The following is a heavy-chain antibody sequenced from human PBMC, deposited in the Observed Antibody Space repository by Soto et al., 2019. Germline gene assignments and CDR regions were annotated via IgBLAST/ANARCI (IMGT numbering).Heavy chain of an antibody. CDR1: GIIFNNYW. CDR3: TTVVEY. J-gene: IGHJ4*02. Sequence: EVQLVESGGGLVQPGGSLRLSCAASGIIFNNYWMHWVRQAPGKGLVWVSRIDNDGSGTSYADSVKGRFTISRDNAKNTVYLGMNSLRAEDTAVYYCTTVVEYWGQGTLVTVSS. V-gene: IGHV3-74*01. CDR2: IDNDGSGT.